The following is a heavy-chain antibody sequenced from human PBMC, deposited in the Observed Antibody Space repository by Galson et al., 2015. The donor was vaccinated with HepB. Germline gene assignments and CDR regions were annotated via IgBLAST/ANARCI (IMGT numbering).Heavy chain of an antibody. Sequence: SLRLSCAASGFTFSSYAMHWVRQAPGKGLEWVSSISSSSSYIYYADSVKGRFTISRDNAKNSLYLQMNSLRAEDTAVYYCASGAYSSGYYSGWGQGTLVTVSS. V-gene: IGHV3-21*01. D-gene: IGHD3-22*01. CDR1: GFTFSSYA. CDR3: ASGAYSSGYYSG. J-gene: IGHJ4*02. CDR2: ISSSSSYI.